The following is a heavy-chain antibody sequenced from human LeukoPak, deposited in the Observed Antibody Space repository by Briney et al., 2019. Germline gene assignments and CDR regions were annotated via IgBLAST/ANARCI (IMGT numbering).Heavy chain of an antibody. V-gene: IGHV1-24*01. Sequence: GASVKVSCKVSGYTLTELSMHWVRQAPGKGLEWMGGFDPEDGETIYAQKFQGRVTMTEDTSTDTAYMELSSLRSEDTAVYYCATGITMVRGVIPDLDYWDQGTLVTVSS. J-gene: IGHJ4*02. CDR1: GYTLTELS. CDR2: FDPEDGET. CDR3: ATGITMVRGVIPDLDY. D-gene: IGHD3-10*01.